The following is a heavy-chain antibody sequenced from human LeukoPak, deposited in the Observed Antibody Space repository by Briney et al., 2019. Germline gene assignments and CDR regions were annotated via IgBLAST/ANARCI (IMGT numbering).Heavy chain of an antibody. Sequence: GSLRLSCAASGFTFSSYGMHWVRPAPGKGLEWVAFIRYDGSNKYYADSVKGRFTISRDNSRSTLYLQMNSLRAEDTAVYYCAKDNSDSSGYTPDYWGQGTLVTVSS. V-gene: IGHV3-30*02. CDR2: IRYDGSNK. CDR1: GFTFSSYG. CDR3: AKDNSDSSGYTPDY. J-gene: IGHJ4*02. D-gene: IGHD3-22*01.